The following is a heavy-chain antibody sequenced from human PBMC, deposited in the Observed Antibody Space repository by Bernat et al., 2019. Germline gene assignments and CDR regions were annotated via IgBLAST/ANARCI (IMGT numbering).Heavy chain of an antibody. CDR1: GFTFSSYA. J-gene: IGHJ3*02. CDR2: ISGSGGST. Sequence: EVQLLESGGGLVQPGGSLRLSCAASGFTFSSYAMSWVRQAPGKGLEWVSAISGSGGSTYYADSVKGRFTISRDNSKNTLYLQMNSLRAEDTAVYYFAKNSYYDYVWGSYRPHDAFDIWGQGTMVTVSS. D-gene: IGHD3-16*02. V-gene: IGHV3-23*01. CDR3: AKNSYYDYVWGSYRPHDAFDI.